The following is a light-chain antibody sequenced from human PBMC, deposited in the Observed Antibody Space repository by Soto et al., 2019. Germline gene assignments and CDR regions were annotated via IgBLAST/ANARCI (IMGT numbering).Light chain of an antibody. CDR1: QSISSY. Sequence: DIQMTQSPSSLSASVGDSVTITCRASQSISSYLNWYQQKPGKAPKLLIYAASSLQSGVPSRFSGSGSGTDFTLTIRSLQPDDFATYYCQQSYRTPYTFGQGTKLEIK. CDR3: QQSYRTPYT. CDR2: AAS. V-gene: IGKV1-39*01. J-gene: IGKJ2*01.